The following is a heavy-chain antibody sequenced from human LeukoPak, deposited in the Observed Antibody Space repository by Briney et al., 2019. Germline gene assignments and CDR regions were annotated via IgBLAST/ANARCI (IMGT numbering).Heavy chain of an antibody. J-gene: IGHJ6*02. V-gene: IGHV4-4*07. Sequence: PSETLSLTCTVSGGSISSYCWSWIRQPAGKGLECIGRIYTSGTTNYNPSLKSRVTMSVDTSKNQFSLKLSSVTAADTAVYYCARDFLEGDSSGYYYYYYGMDVWGQGTTVTVSS. CDR2: IYTSGTT. CDR3: ARDFLEGDSSGYYYYYYGMDV. CDR1: GGSISSYC. D-gene: IGHD3-22*01.